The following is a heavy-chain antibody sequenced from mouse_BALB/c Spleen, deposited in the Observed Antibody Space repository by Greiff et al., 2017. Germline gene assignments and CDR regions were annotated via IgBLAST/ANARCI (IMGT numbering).Heavy chain of an antibody. CDR1: GFSLTSYG. J-gene: IGHJ4*01. Sequence: VQLQQSGPGLVAPSQSLSITCTVSGFSLTSYGVSWVRQPPGKGLEWLGVIWGDGSTNYHSALISRLSISKDNSKSQVFLKLNSLQTDDTATYYCAKQEVYYYGSSPDYDAMDYWGQGTSVTVSS. CDR2: IWGDGST. CDR3: AKQEVYYYGSSPDYDAMDY. V-gene: IGHV2-3*01. D-gene: IGHD1-1*01.